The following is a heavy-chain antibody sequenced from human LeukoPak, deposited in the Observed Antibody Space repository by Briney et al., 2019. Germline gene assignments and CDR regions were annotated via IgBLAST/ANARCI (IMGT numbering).Heavy chain of an antibody. D-gene: IGHD3-16*01. CDR2: IRYDGSNK. V-gene: IGHV3-30*02. CDR3: AKDLWDGPQGDY. CDR1: GFTFSSYG. J-gene: IGHJ4*02. Sequence: SGGSLRLSCAASGFTFSSYGMHWVRQAPGKGLERVAFIRYDGSNKYYADSVKGRFTISRDNSKNTLYLQMNSLRAEDTAVYYCAKDLWDGPQGDYWGQGTLVTVSS.